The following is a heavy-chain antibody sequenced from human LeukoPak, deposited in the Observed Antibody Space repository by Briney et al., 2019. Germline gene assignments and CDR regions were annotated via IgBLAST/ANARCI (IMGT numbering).Heavy chain of an antibody. J-gene: IGHJ4*02. Sequence: PGGSLRLSCAASGFTFSSYSMNWVRQAPGKGLGWVSSISSSSSYIYYADSVKGRFTISRDDAKNSLYLQMNSLRAEDTAVYYCARPTINRGHLPAAIGYWGQGTLVTVSS. CDR2: ISSSSSYI. V-gene: IGHV3-21*01. CDR1: GFTFSSYS. CDR3: ARPTINRGHLPAAIGY. D-gene: IGHD2-2*01.